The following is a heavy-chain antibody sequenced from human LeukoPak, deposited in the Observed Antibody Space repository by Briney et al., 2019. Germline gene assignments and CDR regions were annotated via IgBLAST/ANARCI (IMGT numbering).Heavy chain of an antibody. CDR3: ARENVGFGSWFDS. J-gene: IGHJ5*01. Sequence: PGGSLRLSCAASGFIVSNKYMSWVRQPPGKGLEWVSVIYSGGSKYYADSVKVRFTISRDNSKNTVYLQMDDLRPEDTAVYYCARENVGFGSWFDSWGQGTLVAVSS. D-gene: IGHD3-10*01. CDR2: IYSGGSK. V-gene: IGHV3-53*01. CDR1: GFIVSNKY.